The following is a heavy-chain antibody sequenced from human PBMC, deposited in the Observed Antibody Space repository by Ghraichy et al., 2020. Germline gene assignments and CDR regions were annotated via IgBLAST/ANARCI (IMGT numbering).Heavy chain of an antibody. CDR3: ARHNTAWFGESYNWFDP. V-gene: IGHV4-59*07. CDR1: GGSISSYY. J-gene: IGHJ5*02. D-gene: IGHD3-10*01. Sequence: TLSLTCTVSGGSISSYYWSWIRQPPGKGLEWIGYIYYSGSTNYNPSLKSRVTISVDTSKNQFSLKLSSVTAADTAVYYCARHNTAWFGESYNWFDPWGQGTLVTVSS. CDR2: IYYSGST.